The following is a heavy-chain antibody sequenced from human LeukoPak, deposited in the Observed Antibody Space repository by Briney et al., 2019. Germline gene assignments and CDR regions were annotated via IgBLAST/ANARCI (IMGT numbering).Heavy chain of an antibody. CDR2: IRYDGSNK. Sequence: GGSLRLSCAASGFTFSSYGMHWVRQAPGKGLEWVAFIRYDGSNKYYADSVKGRFTISRDNSKNTLYLQMNSLRAEDTAVYYCAKDRDYYGSGSYLDYWGQGTLVTVS. D-gene: IGHD3-10*01. CDR1: GFTFSSYG. J-gene: IGHJ4*02. CDR3: AKDRDYYGSGSYLDY. V-gene: IGHV3-30*02.